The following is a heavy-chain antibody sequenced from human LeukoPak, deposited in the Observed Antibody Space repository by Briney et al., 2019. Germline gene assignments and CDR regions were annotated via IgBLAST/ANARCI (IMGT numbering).Heavy chain of an antibody. Sequence: GGSLRLSCAASGFTFSSYAMSWVRQAAGKGLEGVSGISANGDTTKYADSVKGRFTISRDNSKNTVFLQMNSLRADDTAVYYCAKEGRIAAGTGDYFDCWGQGTLVTVSS. CDR1: GFTFSSYA. D-gene: IGHD6-13*01. CDR3: AKEGRIAAGTGDYFDC. CDR2: ISANGDTT. J-gene: IGHJ4*02. V-gene: IGHV3-23*01.